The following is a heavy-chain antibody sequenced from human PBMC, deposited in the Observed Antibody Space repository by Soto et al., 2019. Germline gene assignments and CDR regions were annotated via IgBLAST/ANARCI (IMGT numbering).Heavy chain of an antibody. V-gene: IGHV4-30-4*01. CDR1: GGSISSGDYY. J-gene: IGHJ4*02. Sequence: QVQLQESGPGLVKPSQTLSLTCTVSGGSISSGDYYWSWIRQPPGKGLEWIGYIYYSGSTYYNPSLKSRVXXSXDXXKNQFSLKLSSVTAADTAVYYCARRDYGGYGAFDYWGQGTLVTVSS. CDR3: ARRDYGGYGAFDY. CDR2: IYYSGST. D-gene: IGHD4-17*01.